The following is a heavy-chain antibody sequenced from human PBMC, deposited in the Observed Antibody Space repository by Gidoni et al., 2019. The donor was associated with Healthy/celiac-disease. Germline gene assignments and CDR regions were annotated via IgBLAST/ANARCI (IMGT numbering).Heavy chain of an antibody. CDR2: INSDGSST. J-gene: IGHJ3*02. V-gene: IGHV3-74*01. CDR1: GFTFSSYW. CDR3: ARASGYDILTGYDRDDAFDI. Sequence: EVQLVESGGGLVQPGGSLRLSCAASGFTFSSYWMHWVRQAPGKGLVWVSRINSDGSSTSYADSVKGRFTISRDNAKNTLYLQMNSLRAEDTAVYYCARASGYDILTGYDRDDAFDIWGQGTMVTVSS. D-gene: IGHD3-9*01.